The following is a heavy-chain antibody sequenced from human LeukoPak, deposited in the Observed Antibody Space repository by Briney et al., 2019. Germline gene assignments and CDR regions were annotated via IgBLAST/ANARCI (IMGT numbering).Heavy chain of an antibody. D-gene: IGHD2-2*02. CDR1: GFTFSSYG. J-gene: IGHJ1*01. V-gene: IGHV3-30*02. Sequence: GGSLRLSCAASGFTFSSYGMHWVRQAPGKGLEWVTFIRYDGSNKYYADSVKGRFTISRDNSKNTLYLQMNSLRAEDTAVYYCANVVVPAAISSEYFQHWGQGTLVTVSS. CDR3: ANVVVPAAISSEYFQH. CDR2: IRYDGSNK.